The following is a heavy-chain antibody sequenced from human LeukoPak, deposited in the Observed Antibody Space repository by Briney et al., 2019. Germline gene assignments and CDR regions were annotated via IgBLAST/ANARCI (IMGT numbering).Heavy chain of an antibody. CDR3: AKEMRVATIAFDY. D-gene: IGHD5-12*01. J-gene: IGHJ4*02. CDR2: ISASGGST. CDR1: GFTFSSYA. Sequence: GGSLRLSCAASGFTFSSYAMSWVRQAPGKGLEWVSAISASGGSTYYADPVKGRFTISRDNSKNTLYLRMNSLRAEDTAVYYCAKEMRVATIAFDYWGQGTLVTVSS. V-gene: IGHV3-23*01.